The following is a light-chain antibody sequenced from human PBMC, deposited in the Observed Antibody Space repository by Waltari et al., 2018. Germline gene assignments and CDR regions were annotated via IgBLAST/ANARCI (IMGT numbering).Light chain of an antibody. V-gene: IGLV2-23*01. Sequence: QSALTQPASVSGSPGQSTTISCTGTSNDVRYYSLVSRYQQHPGQAPNLIIYDGTKRPSGVLDRFSGPKSGNTAFLTISGLQAEDEADYHCCTYAGSSTYAFGTGTTVSVL. J-gene: IGLJ1*01. CDR2: DGT. CDR1: SNDVRYYSL. CDR3: CTYAGSSTYA.